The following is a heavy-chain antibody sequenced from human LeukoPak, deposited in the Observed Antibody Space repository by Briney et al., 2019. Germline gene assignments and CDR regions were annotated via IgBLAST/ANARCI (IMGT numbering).Heavy chain of an antibody. V-gene: IGHV3-66*01. Sequence: GGSLRLSCVVSGFTVTSNYMSWVREAPGKGLEWVSVIYSGGTTNYADSVKGRFTVYRDNSKNTLYLQMNSLRAEDTAVYYCASKLTSGYWGQGTLVTVSS. CDR2: IYSGGTT. J-gene: IGHJ4*02. CDR3: ASKLTSGY. CDR1: GFTVTSNY. D-gene: IGHD4-17*01.